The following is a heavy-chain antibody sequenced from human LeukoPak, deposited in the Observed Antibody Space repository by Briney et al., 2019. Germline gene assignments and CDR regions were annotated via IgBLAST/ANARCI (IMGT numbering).Heavy chain of an antibody. CDR3: ARSIAAAVYDVFDI. V-gene: IGHV3-21*01. Sequence: PGGSLRLSCAASGFTFSSYSMNWVRQAPGKGLEWVSSISSSSSYIYYADSVKGRFTISRDNAKNSLYLQMNSLRAEDTAVYYCARSIAAAVYDVFDIWGKGKMVTVS. D-gene: IGHD6-13*01. J-gene: IGHJ3*02. CDR2: ISSSSSYI. CDR1: GFTFSSYS.